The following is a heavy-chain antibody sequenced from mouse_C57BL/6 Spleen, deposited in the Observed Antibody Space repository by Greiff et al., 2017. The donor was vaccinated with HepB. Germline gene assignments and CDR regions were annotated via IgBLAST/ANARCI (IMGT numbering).Heavy chain of an antibody. V-gene: IGHV1-19*01. D-gene: IGHD4-1*01. J-gene: IGHJ2*01. CDR3: ARENWVDY. CDR1: GYTFTDYY. Sequence: VQLKQSGPVLVKPGASVKMSCKASGYTFTDYYMNWVKQSHGKSLEWIGVINPYNGGTSYNQKFKGKATLTVDKSSSTAYMELNSLTSEDSAVYYCARENWVDYWGQGTTLTVSS. CDR2: INPYNGGT.